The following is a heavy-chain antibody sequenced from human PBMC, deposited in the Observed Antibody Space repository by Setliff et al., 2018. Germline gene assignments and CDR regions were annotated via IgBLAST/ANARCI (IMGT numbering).Heavy chain of an antibody. CDR2: ISGGST. D-gene: IGHD3-9*01. V-gene: IGHV3-23*01. J-gene: IGHJ6*02. Sequence: PGGSLRLSCAASGFTVSSNEMSWVRQAPGKGLEWVSSISGGSTYYADSVKGRFTISRDNSKNTLYLQMNSLRAEDTAVYYCAKHGAYNDFLTGYNFYYDMDVWGQGTTVTVSS. CDR3: AKHGAYNDFLTGYNFYYDMDV. CDR1: GFTVSSNE.